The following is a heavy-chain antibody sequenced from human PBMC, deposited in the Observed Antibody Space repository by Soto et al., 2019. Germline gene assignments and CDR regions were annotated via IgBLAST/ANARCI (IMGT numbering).Heavy chain of an antibody. CDR1: GFTFSSYA. D-gene: IGHD6-6*01. CDR2: ICDNGSSK. CDR3: ARDRQLGFYYYYGMDV. Sequence: GGSLRLSCAASGFTFSSYAMSWVSQAPGKGLEWVAAICDNGSSKYYADSVKGRFTISRDNSKNTLYLQMNSLRAEDAAVYYCARDRQLGFYYYYGMDVWGQGTTVTVSS. J-gene: IGHJ6*02. V-gene: IGHV3-23*01.